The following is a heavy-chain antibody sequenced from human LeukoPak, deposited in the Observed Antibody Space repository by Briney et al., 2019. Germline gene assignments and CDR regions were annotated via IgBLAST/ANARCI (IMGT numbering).Heavy chain of an antibody. D-gene: IGHD5-18*01. V-gene: IGHV3-30*18. J-gene: IGHJ4*02. CDR3: AKDPGYTDGYSFHY. CDR1: GFSFSTYG. Sequence: GKSLRLSCAASGFSFSTYGMHWVRQAPGKGLEWVAVISYDGSNKYYADSVKGRFTISRDSSKNTLYLQMNSLRGEDTAVYFCAKDPGYTDGYSFHYWGQGTLVTVAS. CDR2: ISYDGSNK.